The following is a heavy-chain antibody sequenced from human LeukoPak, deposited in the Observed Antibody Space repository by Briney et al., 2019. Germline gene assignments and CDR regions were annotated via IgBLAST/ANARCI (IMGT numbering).Heavy chain of an antibody. D-gene: IGHD2-2*01. J-gene: IGHJ3*02. V-gene: IGHV3-33*01. CDR2: IWYDGSNK. Sequence: SGRSLRLSCAASGFTFSSYGMLWVRQAPGKGLEWVAVIWYDGSNKYYADSVKGRFTISRDNSKNTLYLQMNSLRAEDTAVYYCARSLVVVPAIDAFDIWGQGTMVTVSS. CDR1: GFTFSSYG. CDR3: ARSLVVVPAIDAFDI.